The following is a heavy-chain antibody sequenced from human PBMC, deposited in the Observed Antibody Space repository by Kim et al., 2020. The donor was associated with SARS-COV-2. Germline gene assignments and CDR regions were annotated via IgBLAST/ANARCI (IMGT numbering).Heavy chain of an antibody. V-gene: IGHV3-11*01. Sequence: DSVKGRFTHTRNNAKNSLYLKMNSLRAEDTAVYSCARGPTVAGTGYFDSWGQGTLVTVSS. J-gene: IGHJ4*02. D-gene: IGHD6-19*01. CDR3: ARGPTVAGTGYFDS.